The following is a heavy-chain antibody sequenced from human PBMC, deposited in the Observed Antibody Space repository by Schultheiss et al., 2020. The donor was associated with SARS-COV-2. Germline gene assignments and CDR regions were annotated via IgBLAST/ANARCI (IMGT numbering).Heavy chain of an antibody. D-gene: IGHD6-13*01. CDR1: GFTFSSYA. V-gene: IGHV3-21*01. CDR3: ARERYSSSWYGLYFDY. CDR2: ISSSSSYI. Sequence: GGSLRLSCAASGFTFSSYAMSWVRQAPGKGLEWVSSISSSSSYIYYADSVKGRFTISRDNAKNSLYLQMNSLRAEDTAVYYCARERYSSSWYGLYFDYWGQGTLVTVSS. J-gene: IGHJ4*02.